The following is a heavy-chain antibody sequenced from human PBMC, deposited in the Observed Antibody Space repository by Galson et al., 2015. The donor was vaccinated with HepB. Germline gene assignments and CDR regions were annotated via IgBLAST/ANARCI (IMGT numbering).Heavy chain of an antibody. Sequence: SVKVSCKASGYTFTSYAMHWVRQAPGQRLEWMGWINAGNGNTKYSQKFQGRVTITRDTSASTAYMELSSLRSEDTAVYYCAREGSMRGISGYGATDYWGQGTLVTVSS. V-gene: IGHV1-3*01. D-gene: IGHD6-13*01. J-gene: IGHJ4*02. CDR2: INAGNGNT. CDR3: AREGSMRGISGYGATDY. CDR1: GYTFTSYA.